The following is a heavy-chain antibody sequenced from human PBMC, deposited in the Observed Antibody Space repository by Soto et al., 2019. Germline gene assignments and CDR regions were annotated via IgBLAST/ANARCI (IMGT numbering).Heavy chain of an antibody. CDR2: VWYDGGNK. D-gene: IGHD5-12*01. CDR1: GFTFSSYG. V-gene: IGHV3-33*01. J-gene: IGHJ6*02. Sequence: QVQLVESGGGVVQPGRSLRLSCAASGFTFSSYGMHWVRQAPGKGLEWVALVWYDGGNKYYADSVKGRFTISRDNSKNTLYLQMNSLRDEDTAVYYCVRAAGYNGNDYVYYYGMDVWGQGTTVTVSS. CDR3: VRAAGYNGNDYVYYYGMDV.